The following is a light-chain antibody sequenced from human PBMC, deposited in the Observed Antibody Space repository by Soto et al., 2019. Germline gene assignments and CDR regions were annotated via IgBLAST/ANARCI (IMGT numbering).Light chain of an antibody. CDR2: DAS. CDR3: QRYNNIPRT. CDR1: QAISNY. J-gene: IGKJ1*01. Sequence: DIQMTQSSSSLSASVGDRVTITCRASQAISNYLAWYQQRPGQPPRLMIYDASTLQSGVSSRFSGSRSGTDFTLTISNLQPEDVATYYCQRYNNIPRTFGQGTKVQIK. V-gene: IGKV1-27*01.